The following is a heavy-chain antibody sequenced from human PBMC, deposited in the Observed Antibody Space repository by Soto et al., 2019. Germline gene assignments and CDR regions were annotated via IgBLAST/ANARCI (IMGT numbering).Heavy chain of an antibody. CDR3: AKEEYSGSLFDY. CDR2: ISWNSGSI. J-gene: IGHJ4*02. D-gene: IGHD6-6*01. Sequence: EVQLVESGGGLVQPGRSLRLSCAASGFTFDDYAMHWVRQAPGKGLEWVSGISWNSGSIDYADSVKGRFTISRDNAKNSLYLQMNSLRAEDTALYYCAKEEYSGSLFDYWGQGTLVTVSS. V-gene: IGHV3-9*01. CDR1: GFTFDDYA.